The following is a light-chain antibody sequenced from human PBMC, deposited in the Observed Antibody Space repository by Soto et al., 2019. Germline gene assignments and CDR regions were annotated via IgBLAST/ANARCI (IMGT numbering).Light chain of an antibody. Sequence: EIQMTQSPSSLSASVGDTVTITCRASQSISVHLNWYQQKPGKVPKLLIYAASYLQSGVTSRFSGSGSETDFALTISSLQPEDFATYYCQQSYITPYTFGQGTKLEIK. V-gene: IGKV1-39*01. CDR2: AAS. CDR3: QQSYITPYT. CDR1: QSISVH. J-gene: IGKJ2*01.